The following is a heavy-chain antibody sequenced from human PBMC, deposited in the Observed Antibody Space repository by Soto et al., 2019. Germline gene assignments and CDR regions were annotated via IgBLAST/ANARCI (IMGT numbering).Heavy chain of an antibody. CDR1: TASITNDSYF. V-gene: IGHV4-31*11. J-gene: IGHJ4*02. CDR2: MHHSGRT. CDR3: ARWVEVSLDYFDS. Sequence: LILTSAIATASITNDSYFWSWVRQKPGKDLEWIGHMHHSGRTHYNPSLKSRVAVSVDTSKNQFSLYLNSVTAADTAVYYCARWVEVSLDYFDSWGQG.